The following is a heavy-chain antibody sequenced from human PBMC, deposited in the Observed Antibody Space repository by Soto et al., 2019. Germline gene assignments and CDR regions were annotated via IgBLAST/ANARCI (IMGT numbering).Heavy chain of an antibody. Sequence: PGGSLRLSCAASGFTFSNAWMSWVRQAPGKGLEWVGRIKSKTDGGTTDYAAPVKGRFTISRDDSKNTLYLQMNSLKTEDTAVYYCTTSSSSTYYYYGMDVWGQGTTVTVSS. D-gene: IGHD6-13*01. CDR1: GFTFSNAW. V-gene: IGHV3-15*01. CDR2: IKSKTDGGTT. CDR3: TTSSSSTYYYYGMDV. J-gene: IGHJ6*02.